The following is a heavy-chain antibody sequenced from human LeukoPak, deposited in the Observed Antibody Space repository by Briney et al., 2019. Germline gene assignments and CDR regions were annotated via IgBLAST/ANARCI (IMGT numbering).Heavy chain of an antibody. CDR2: ISGSGGST. D-gene: IGHD2-2*01. V-gene: IGHV3-23*01. Sequence: PGGSLRLSCAASGFTFSSYAMSWVRQAPGRGLEWVSAISGSGGSTYYADSVKGRFTISRDNSKNTLYLQMNSLRAEDTAVYYCAKGYCSSTSCPGFQHWGQGTLVTVSS. J-gene: IGHJ1*01. CDR3: AKGYCSSTSCPGFQH. CDR1: GFTFSSYA.